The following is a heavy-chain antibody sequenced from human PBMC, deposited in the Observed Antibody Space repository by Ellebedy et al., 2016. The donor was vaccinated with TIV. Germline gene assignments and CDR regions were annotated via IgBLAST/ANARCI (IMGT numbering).Heavy chain of an antibody. Sequence: GSLRLSXTVSGGSFSTYYWTWIRQPAGKGLEWIGRIANGGSTNTNPSLKSRVTMSVDRSKRQFSLTLTSVTAADTAVYYCAQVGRWNWFDPWGQGILVTVPP. J-gene: IGHJ5*02. CDR1: GGSFSTYY. CDR2: IANGGST. CDR3: AQVGRWNWFDP. D-gene: IGHD1-26*01. V-gene: IGHV4-4*07.